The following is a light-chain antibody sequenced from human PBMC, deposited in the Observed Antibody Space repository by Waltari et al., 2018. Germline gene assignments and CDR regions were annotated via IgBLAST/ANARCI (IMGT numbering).Light chain of an antibody. CDR1: QSLFYSPDNKNY. CDR2: WAS. V-gene: IGKV4-1*01. CDR3: QQYYSTPYT. J-gene: IGKJ2*01. Sequence: DIVMTQSPDSLSVSLGERATLHCKSSQSLFYSPDNKNYLAWYQHKPGQPPKLLIYWASSRQSGVPDRFTGSGSGTDFTLTISTLQAEDVAIYYCQQYYSTPYTFGLGTELEIK.